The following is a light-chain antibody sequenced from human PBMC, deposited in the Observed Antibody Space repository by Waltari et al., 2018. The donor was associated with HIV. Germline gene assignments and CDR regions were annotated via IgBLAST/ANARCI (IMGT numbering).Light chain of an antibody. J-gene: IGLJ1*01. Sequence: QSALTQPASVSGSPGQSITISCTGTSSDVGSYNLVSWYQQHPGKAPKLMIYEVSKRRSGVSTRFSGSKSGNTASLTISGLQAEDEADYYCCSYAGSSTYVFGTGTKVTVL. V-gene: IGLV2-23*02. CDR3: CSYAGSSTYV. CDR2: EVS. CDR1: SSDVGSYNL.